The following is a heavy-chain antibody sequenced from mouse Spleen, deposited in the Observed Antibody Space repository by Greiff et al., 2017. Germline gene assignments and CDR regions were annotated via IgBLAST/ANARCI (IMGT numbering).Heavy chain of an antibody. CDR1: GYTFTSYT. Sequence: QVQLKQSGAELARPGASVKMSCKASGYTFTSYTMHWVKQRPGQGLEWIGYINPSSGYTKYNQKFKDKATLTADKSSSTAYMQLSSLTSEDSAVYYCAIEGYYEGYFDYWGQGTTLTVSS. D-gene: IGHD2-3*01. CDR2: INPSSGYT. CDR3: AIEGYYEGYFDY. V-gene: IGHV1-4*01. J-gene: IGHJ2*01.